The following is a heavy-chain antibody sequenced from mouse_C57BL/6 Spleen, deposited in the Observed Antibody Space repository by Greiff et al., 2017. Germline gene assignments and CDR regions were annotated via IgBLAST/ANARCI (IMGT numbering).Heavy chain of an antibody. Sequence: EVMLVESGGGLVQPKGSLKLSCAASGFSFNTYAMNWVRQAPGKGVEWVARIRSKSNNYATYYADSVKDRFTISRDDSESMLYLQMNNLKTEDTAMYYFGSHGYGDYFDYWGQGTTLTVSS. CDR3: GSHGYGDYFDY. V-gene: IGHV10-1*01. D-gene: IGHD2-2*01. CDR2: IRSKSNNYAT. J-gene: IGHJ2*01. CDR1: GFSFNTYA.